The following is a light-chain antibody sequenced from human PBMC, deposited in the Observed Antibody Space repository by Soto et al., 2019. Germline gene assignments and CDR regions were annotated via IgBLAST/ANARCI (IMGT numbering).Light chain of an antibody. Sequence: EIVMTQSPATLSVSPGERATLSCRASQSVSSNLAWYQQKPGQAPILLIYGASTRAAGIPARFSGSASGTDCTLTISSLQSKDVAVYYSQHDNNWPPWTFGPETKVEI. CDR2: GAS. CDR1: QSVSSN. J-gene: IGKJ1*01. CDR3: QHDNNWPPWT. V-gene: IGKV3-15*01.